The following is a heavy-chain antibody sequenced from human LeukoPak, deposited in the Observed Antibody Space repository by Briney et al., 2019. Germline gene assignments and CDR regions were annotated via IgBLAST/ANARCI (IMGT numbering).Heavy chain of an antibody. CDR1: GFTFRSYG. J-gene: IGHJ4*02. V-gene: IGHV3-30*03. CDR3: ATSSGYESGDIVD. Sequence: GGSLRLSCAASGFTFRSYGLHWVRQAPGKGLEWGAVIPYDGSNKFYADSVKGRFTISRDNSKNTLYLQMNSLRAEDTAVYYCATSSGYESGDIVDWGQGTLVTVSS. CDR2: IPYDGSNK. D-gene: IGHD5-12*01.